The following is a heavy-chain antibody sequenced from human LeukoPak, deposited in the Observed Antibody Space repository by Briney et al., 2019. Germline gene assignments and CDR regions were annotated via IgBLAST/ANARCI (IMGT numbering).Heavy chain of an antibody. CDR2: ISSSSSYI. J-gene: IGHJ6*03. CDR3: ARVPITMVRGVIITSYYYYMDV. CDR1: GFTFSSYS. V-gene: IGHV3-21*01. Sequence: GGSLRLSCAASGFTFSSYSMNWVRQAPGKGLEWVSSISSSSSYIYYADSVKGRFTISRDNAKNSLYLQMNSLRAEDTAVYYCARVPITMVRGVIITSYYYYMDVWGKGTTVTVSS. D-gene: IGHD3-10*01.